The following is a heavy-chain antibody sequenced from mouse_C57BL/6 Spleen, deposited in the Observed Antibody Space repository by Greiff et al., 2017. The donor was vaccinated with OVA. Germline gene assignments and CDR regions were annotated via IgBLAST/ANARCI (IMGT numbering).Heavy chain of an antibody. CDR2: INPYNGGT. V-gene: IGHV1-19*01. CDR1: GYTFTDYY. D-gene: IGHD2-4*01. Sequence: EVHLVESGPVLVKPGASVKMSCKASGYTFTDYYMNWVKQSHGKSPEWIGVINPYNGGTSYNQKFKGKATLTVDKSSSTAYMELNSLTSEDSAVYYCARERGYDYDGGAMDYWGQGTSVTVSS. CDR3: ARERGYDYDGGAMDY. J-gene: IGHJ4*01.